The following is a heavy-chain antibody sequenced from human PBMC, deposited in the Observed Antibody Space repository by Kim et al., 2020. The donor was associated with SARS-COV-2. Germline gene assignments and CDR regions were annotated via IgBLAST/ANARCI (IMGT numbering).Heavy chain of an antibody. CDR1: GGSISSYY. CDR3: ARGSGYYWNY. D-gene: IGHD3-22*01. CDR2: IYYSGST. J-gene: IGHJ4*02. Sequence: SETLSLTCTVSGGSISSYYWSWIRQPPGKGLEWIGYIYYSGSTNYNPSLKSRVTISVDTSKNQFSLKLSSVTAADTAVYYCARGSGYYWNYWGQGTLVTVSS. V-gene: IGHV4-59*13.